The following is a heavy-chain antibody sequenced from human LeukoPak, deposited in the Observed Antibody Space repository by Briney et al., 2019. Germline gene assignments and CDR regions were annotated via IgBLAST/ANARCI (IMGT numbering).Heavy chain of an antibody. Sequence: WGSLRLSCAASGFTFSSYEMNWVRQAPGKGLEWMGNIYYTGSTYYNVSLNSRVTISIDTSKNLFSLRLNSMTAADTAVYYCAKSGGYGLIDKWGQGTLVTVSS. D-gene: IGHD1-26*01. CDR3: AKSGGYGLIDK. J-gene: IGHJ4*02. CDR2: IYYTGST. CDR1: GFTFSSYE. V-gene: IGHV4-59*04.